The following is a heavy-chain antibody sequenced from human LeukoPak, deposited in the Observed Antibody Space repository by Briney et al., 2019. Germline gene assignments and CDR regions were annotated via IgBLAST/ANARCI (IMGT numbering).Heavy chain of an antibody. CDR3: ARVNGLPYYFDY. CDR2: INHSGST. CDR1: GGSFSGYY. D-gene: IGHD3-16*01. Sequence: SETLSLTCAVHGGSFSGYYWSWIRQPPGKGLEWIGEINHSGSTNYNPSLKSRVTISVDTSKNQFSLKLSSVTAADTAVYYCARVNGLPYYFDYWGQGTLVTVSS. J-gene: IGHJ4*02. V-gene: IGHV4-34*01.